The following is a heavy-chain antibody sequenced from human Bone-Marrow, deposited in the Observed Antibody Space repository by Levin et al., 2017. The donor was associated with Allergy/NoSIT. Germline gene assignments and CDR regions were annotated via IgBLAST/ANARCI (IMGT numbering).Heavy chain of an antibody. CDR2: ISAYNGNT. CDR3: ARMEYQLLWVYYYYYMDV. V-gene: IGHV1-18*01. CDR1: GYTFTSYG. Sequence: GESLKISCKASGYTFTSYGISWVRQAPGQGLEWMGWISAYNGNTNYAQKLQGRVTMTTDTSTSTAYMELRSLRSDDTAVYYCARMEYQLLWVYYYYYMDVWGKGTTVTVSS. D-gene: IGHD2-2*01. J-gene: IGHJ6*03.